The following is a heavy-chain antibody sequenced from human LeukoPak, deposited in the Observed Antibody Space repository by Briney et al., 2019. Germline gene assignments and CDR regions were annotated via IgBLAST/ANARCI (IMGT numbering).Heavy chain of an antibody. J-gene: IGHJ4*02. CDR1: GYTFTSYA. Sequence: PSVKVSCKASGYTFTSYAMHWVRQAPGQRLEWMVWINAGNGNTKYSQKFQGRVTITRDTSATTAYMELSSLRSEDTAVYYCARVQGAGAAGFDYWGQGTLVTVSS. CDR2: INAGNGNT. D-gene: IGHD3-10*01. V-gene: IGHV1-3*01. CDR3: ARVQGAGAAGFDY.